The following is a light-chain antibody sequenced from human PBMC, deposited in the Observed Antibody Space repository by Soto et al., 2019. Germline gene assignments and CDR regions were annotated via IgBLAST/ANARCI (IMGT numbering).Light chain of an antibody. CDR1: QGISNW. CDR3: QQTNTFLPLT. J-gene: IGKJ4*01. CDR2: AAS. V-gene: IGKV1-12*01. Sequence: DIQMTQSPSSLSASVGDRVTITCRASQGISNWLAWYQQQPGKAPKLLIYAASSLQSGVPSRFSGGGSGTHFTLIISSLQPEDFATYYCQQTNTFLPLTFGGGTKVEIK.